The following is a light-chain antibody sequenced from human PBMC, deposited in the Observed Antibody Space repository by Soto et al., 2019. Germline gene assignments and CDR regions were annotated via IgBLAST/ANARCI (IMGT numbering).Light chain of an antibody. Sequence: IQMTQSPSSLSASVRDRVTITCRASQDIVNDLGWYQQKPGKAPNLLIYAASSLRSGVPSRFSGSGSGTHFTLTINSLQAEDSATYFCLQDYTYPWTFGQGTKVDI. CDR1: QDIVND. CDR2: AAS. J-gene: IGKJ1*01. V-gene: IGKV1-6*02. CDR3: LQDYTYPWT.